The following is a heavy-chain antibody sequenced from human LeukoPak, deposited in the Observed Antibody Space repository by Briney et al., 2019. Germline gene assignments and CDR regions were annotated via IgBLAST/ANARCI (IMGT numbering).Heavy chain of an antibody. Sequence: GGSLRLSCGAAGFTFKTYGMNWVRQAPGKGLEWVSTINTSGGRTYYADSVKGRFTISRDNSKNTLYLQMNSLRAEDTAVYYCTRREDCGGDCPYYFDYWGQGTLVTVSS. V-gene: IGHV3-23*01. D-gene: IGHD2-21*02. CDR1: GFTFKTYG. J-gene: IGHJ4*02. CDR2: INTSGGRT. CDR3: TRREDCGGDCPYYFDY.